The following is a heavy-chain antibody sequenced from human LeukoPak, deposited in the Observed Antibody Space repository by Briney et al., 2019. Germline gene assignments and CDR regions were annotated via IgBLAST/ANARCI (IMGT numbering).Heavy chain of an antibody. CDR2: INHSGST. V-gene: IGHV4-34*01. CDR1: GGSFSGYY. D-gene: IGHD1-26*01. CDR3: ARLMRHYSGYLDY. Sequence: PSETLSLTCAVYGGSFSGYYWSWIRQPPGKGLEWIGEINHSGSTNYNPSLKSRVTISVDTSKNQFALKLSSVTAADTAVYYCARLMRHYSGYLDYWGQGTLVTVSS. J-gene: IGHJ4*02.